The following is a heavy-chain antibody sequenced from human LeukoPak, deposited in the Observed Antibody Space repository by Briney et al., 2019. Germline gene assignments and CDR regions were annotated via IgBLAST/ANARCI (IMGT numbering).Heavy chain of an antibody. V-gene: IGHV1-69*05. D-gene: IGHD2-2*01. Sequence: GASVKVSCKASGGTFSSYAISWVRQAPGQGLEWMGGIIPIFGTANYAQKFQGRVTITTDESTSTAYMELSSLRSDDTAVYYCARGSSSTRHALFFDYWGQGTLVTVSS. CDR1: GGTFSSYA. CDR3: ARGSSSTRHALFFDY. J-gene: IGHJ4*02. CDR2: IIPIFGTA.